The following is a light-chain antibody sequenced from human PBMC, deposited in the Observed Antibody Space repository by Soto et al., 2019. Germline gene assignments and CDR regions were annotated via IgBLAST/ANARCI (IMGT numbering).Light chain of an antibody. J-gene: IGLJ2*01. CDR1: SSDVGSYNL. Sequence: QSALTQPASVSGSPGQWITIPCTGASSDVGSYNLVSWYQQHPGKAPKLMIYEVSRRPSGISNRFSGSKSGNTASLTISGLQAEDEADYYCCSYAGSPTFGIFGGGTKVTVL. CDR2: EVS. CDR3: CSYAGSPTFGI. V-gene: IGLV2-23*02.